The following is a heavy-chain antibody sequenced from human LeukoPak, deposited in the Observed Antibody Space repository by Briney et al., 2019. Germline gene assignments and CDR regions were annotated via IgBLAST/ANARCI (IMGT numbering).Heavy chain of an antibody. CDR1: GFTFSNYD. CDR2: IRGSDGSR. CDR3: AKGWDGYSLFDA. D-gene: IGHD5-24*01. Sequence: GESLRLSCAASGFTFSNYDMSWVRQTTGKGLEWVSAIRGSDGSRYYADSVKGRFTISRDNSKNMVYLQMNGLRAEDTGVYYCAKGWDGYSLFDAWGQGTLVTVSS. V-gene: IGHV3-23*01. J-gene: IGHJ5*02.